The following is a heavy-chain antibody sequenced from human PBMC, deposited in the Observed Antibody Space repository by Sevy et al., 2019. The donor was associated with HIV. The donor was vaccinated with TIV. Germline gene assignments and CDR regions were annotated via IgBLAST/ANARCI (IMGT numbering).Heavy chain of an antibody. J-gene: IGHJ2*01. CDR1: GFIFSSYS. CDR2: ISSSSKYI. CDR3: ARDPVRGARGLLTYFYFDL. V-gene: IGHV3-21*01. Sequence: GGSLRLSCAASGFIFSSYSINWVRQAPGKGLEWVSSISSSSKYIYYADSVKGRFTISRDNAKNSLFLQMNSLRAEDTAVYYCARDPVRGARGLLTYFYFDLWGRGTPVTVSS. D-gene: IGHD3-10*01.